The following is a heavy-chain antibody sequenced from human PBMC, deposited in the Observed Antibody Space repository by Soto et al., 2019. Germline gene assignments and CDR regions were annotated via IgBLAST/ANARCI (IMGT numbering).Heavy chain of an antibody. CDR1: GFTFSSYS. J-gene: IGHJ4*02. CDR2: ISSGSSTI. CDR3: ARVGALLRIDY. Sequence: EVQLVESGGGLVQPGGSLRLSCAASGFTFSSYSMNWVRQAPGKGLEWVSYISSGSSTIYYADSVKGRFTISRDNAKNSLYLQMHSRRDEATAVYYCARVGALLRIDYWGQGTLVTVSS. D-gene: IGHD3-22*01. V-gene: IGHV3-48*02.